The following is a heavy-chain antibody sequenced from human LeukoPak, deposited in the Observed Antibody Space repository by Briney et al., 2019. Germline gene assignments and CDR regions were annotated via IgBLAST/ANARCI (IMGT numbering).Heavy chain of an antibody. D-gene: IGHD2-2*02. CDR2: FDPEDGET. CDR3: ATLTTHIVVVPAAIRRGYYYYGMDV. V-gene: IGHV1-24*01. CDR1: GYTLTELS. Sequence: ASVNLSCKVSGYTLTELSMHWVRQAPGKGLEWMGGFDPEDGETIYAQKFQGRVTMTEDTSTDTAYMELSSLRSEDTAVYYCATLTTHIVVVPAAIRRGYYYYGMDVWGQGTTVTVSS. J-gene: IGHJ6*02.